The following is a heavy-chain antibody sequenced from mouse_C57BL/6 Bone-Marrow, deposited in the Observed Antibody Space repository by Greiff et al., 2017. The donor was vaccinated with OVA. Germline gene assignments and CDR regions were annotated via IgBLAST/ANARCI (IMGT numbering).Heavy chain of an antibody. V-gene: IGHV5-16*01. J-gene: IGHJ4*01. Sequence: DVKLVESEGGLVQPGSSMKLSCTASGFTFSDYYMAWVRQVPEKGLEWVANINYDGSSTYYLDSLKSRFIISRDNAKNILYLQMSSLKSEDTATDYCARERGFYYAMDYWGQGTSVTVSS. CDR2: INYDGSST. CDR1: GFTFSDYY. CDR3: ARERGFYYAMDY.